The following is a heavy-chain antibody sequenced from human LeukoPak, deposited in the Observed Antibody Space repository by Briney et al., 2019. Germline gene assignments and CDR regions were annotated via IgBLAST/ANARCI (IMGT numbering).Heavy chain of an antibody. J-gene: IGHJ4*02. Sequence: SETLSLTCAVYGGCFSGYYWSWIRQPPGKGLEWIGEINHSGSTNYNPSLKSRVTISVDTSKNQFSLKLSSVTAADTAVYYCVGGSGSYGDWGQGTLVTVPS. V-gene: IGHV4-34*01. CDR2: INHSGST. CDR3: VGGSGSYGD. D-gene: IGHD1-26*01. CDR1: GGCFSGYY.